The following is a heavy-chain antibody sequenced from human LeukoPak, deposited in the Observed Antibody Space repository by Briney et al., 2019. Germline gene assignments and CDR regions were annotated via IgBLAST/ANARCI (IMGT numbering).Heavy chain of an antibody. Sequence: AASVRVSCKTSGYTFSDYGITWVRQAPGQGLEWIGWINPYNGNINSAQKLQGRVIMTTDTSTTTAHMELMSLTSDDTAVYYCARGGSSGWYGAGAFDVWGQGTMVIVSS. CDR1: GYTFSDYG. J-gene: IGHJ3*01. V-gene: IGHV1-18*01. D-gene: IGHD6-19*01. CDR2: INPYNGNI. CDR3: ARGGSSGWYGAGAFDV.